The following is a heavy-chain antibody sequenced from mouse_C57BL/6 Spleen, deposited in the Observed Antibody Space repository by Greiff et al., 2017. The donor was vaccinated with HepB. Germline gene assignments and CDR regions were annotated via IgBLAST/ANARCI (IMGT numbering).Heavy chain of an antibody. D-gene: IGHD2-3*01. CDR2: IYPRDGST. J-gene: IGHJ4*01. CDR3: ARGDGYSPYAMDY. V-gene: IGHV1-85*01. Sequence: VQLQQSGPELVKPGASVKLSCKASGYTFTSYDINWVKQRPGQGLEWIGWIYPRDGSTKYNEKFKGKATLTVDTSSSTAYMELHSLTSEDSAVYCCARGDGYSPYAMDYWGQGTSVTVSS. CDR1: GYTFTSYD.